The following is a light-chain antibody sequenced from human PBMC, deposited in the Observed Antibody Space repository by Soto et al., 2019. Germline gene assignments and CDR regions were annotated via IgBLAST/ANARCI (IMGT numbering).Light chain of an antibody. CDR2: KAP. J-gene: IGKJ1*01. CDR1: QSISSW. V-gene: IGKV1-5*03. Sequence: DIQMTQSPSTLSASVGDRVTITCRASQSISSWLAWYQQKPGKAPKLLIYKAPSLESGVPSRFSGSGSGTEFTLTISSLQPDDFATYYCQQYNSYSRRTFGQGTKVDIK. CDR3: QQYNSYSRRT.